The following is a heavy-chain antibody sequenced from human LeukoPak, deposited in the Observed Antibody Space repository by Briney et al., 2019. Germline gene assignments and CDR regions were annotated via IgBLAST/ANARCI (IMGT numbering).Heavy chain of an antibody. CDR1: GFTFDDYA. Sequence: PGRSLRLSCAASGFTFDDYAMHWVRQAPGKGLEWVSGISWNSGSIGYADSVKGRFTISRDNAKNSLYLQMNSLRAEDMALYYCAKGCSSGTHTQVDYWGRGTLVTVSS. V-gene: IGHV3-9*03. CDR3: AKGCSSGTHTQVDY. CDR2: ISWNSGSI. J-gene: IGHJ4*02. D-gene: IGHD6-19*01.